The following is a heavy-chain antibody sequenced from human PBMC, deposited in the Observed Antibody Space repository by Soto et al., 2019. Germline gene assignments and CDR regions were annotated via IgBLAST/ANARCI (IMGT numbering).Heavy chain of an antibody. D-gene: IGHD3-9*01. V-gene: IGHV4-31*03. CDR1: GGSITRGSYY. CDR3: ARAPRYFDILTGSYYFDY. J-gene: IGHJ4*02. CDR2: IDYSGST. Sequence: QVQLQESGPGLVKPSQTLSLTCTVSGGSITRGSYYWRWIRQHPGKGLEWIGYIDYSGSTDYNPSLKSRVTISVETSKNLFSLKVSSVTAADTAVYYCARAPRYFDILTGSYYFDYWGQGTLVTVSS.